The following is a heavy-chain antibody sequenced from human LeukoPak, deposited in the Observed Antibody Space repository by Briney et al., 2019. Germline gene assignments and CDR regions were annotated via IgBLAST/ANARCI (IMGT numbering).Heavy chain of an antibody. Sequence: SETLSLTCTVSGGSISSSSYYWGWIRQPPGKGLEWIGYIYYSGSTYYNPSLKSRVTISVDTSKNQFSLKLSSVTAADTAVYYCASSFTYDSGGYGIWGQGTMVTVSS. CDR3: ASSFTYDSGGYGI. CDR1: GGSISSSSYY. CDR2: IYYSGST. V-gene: IGHV4-30-4*08. J-gene: IGHJ3*02. D-gene: IGHD3-22*01.